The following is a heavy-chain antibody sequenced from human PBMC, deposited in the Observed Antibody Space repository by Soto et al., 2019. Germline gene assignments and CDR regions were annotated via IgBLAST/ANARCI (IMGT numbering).Heavy chain of an antibody. V-gene: IGHV4-59*01. CDR1: GAPITINY. J-gene: IGHJ1*01. D-gene: IGHD3-3*01. Sequence: SETLSLTCTVSGAPITINYWSWIRQAPGKGLEWIGYIYYSGSTTYNPSLKSRVTMSADTSKDQFSLKLNSVTAADTAVYYCARDAGGHYDLWGPGIPVPVSP. CDR2: IYYSGST. CDR3: ARDAGGHYDL.